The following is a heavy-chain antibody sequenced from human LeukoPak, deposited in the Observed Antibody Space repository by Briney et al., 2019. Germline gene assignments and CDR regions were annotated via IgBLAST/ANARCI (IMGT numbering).Heavy chain of an antibody. CDR1: GGSISSYY. D-gene: IGHD4-17*01. J-gene: IGHJ5*02. Sequence: SETLSLTCTVSGGSISSYYWSWIRQPPGKGLEWIGYIYYSGSTNYNPSLKSRVTISVDTSKNQFSLKLSSVTAADTAVFYCARSGDYALNSWGQGTLVTVSS. CDR3: ARSGDYALNS. V-gene: IGHV4-59*12. CDR2: IYYSGST.